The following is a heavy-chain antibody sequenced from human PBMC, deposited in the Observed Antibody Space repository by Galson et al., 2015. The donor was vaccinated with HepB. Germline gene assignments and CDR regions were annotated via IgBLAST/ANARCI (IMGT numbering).Heavy chain of an antibody. V-gene: IGHV1-69*13. Sequence: SVKVSCKASGGTFSSYAISWVRQAPGQGLEWMGGIIPIFGTANYAQKFQGRVTITADESTSTAYMELSSLRSEDTAVYYCARGRGVYSGYDYYYYYYMDVWGKGTTVTVSS. D-gene: IGHD5-12*01. CDR1: GGTFSSYA. CDR3: ARGRGVYSGYDYYYYYYMDV. CDR2: IIPIFGTA. J-gene: IGHJ6*03.